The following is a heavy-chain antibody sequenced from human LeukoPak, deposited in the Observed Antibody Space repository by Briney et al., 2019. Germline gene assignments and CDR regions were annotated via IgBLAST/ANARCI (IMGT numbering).Heavy chain of an antibody. CDR2: ISKSGGTT. CDR3: TKGGWLGY. CDR1: GFSFTTYD. D-gene: IGHD6-19*01. V-gene: IGHV3-23*01. J-gene: IGHJ4*02. Sequence: GGSLRLSCAASGFSFTTYDMSWVRQTPGKGLEWVSFISKSGGTTYYAESVKGRFTISRDNSKSTLYLQMGSLRAEDTAVYHCTKGGWLGYWGQGTLVTVSS.